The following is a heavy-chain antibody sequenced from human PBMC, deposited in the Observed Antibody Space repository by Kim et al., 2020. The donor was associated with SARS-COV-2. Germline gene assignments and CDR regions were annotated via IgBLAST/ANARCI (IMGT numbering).Heavy chain of an antibody. CDR1: GGSFSGYY. J-gene: IGHJ5*02. V-gene: IGHV4-34*01. Sequence: SETLSLTCAVYGGSFSGYYWSWIRQPPGKGLEWIGEINHSGSTNYNPSLKSRVTISVDTSKNQSSLKLSSVTAADTAVYYCARVTGYSSSWYGARNWFDPGGQGTLVTVSS. CDR2: INHSGST. D-gene: IGHD6-13*01. CDR3: ARVTGYSSSWYGARNWFDP.